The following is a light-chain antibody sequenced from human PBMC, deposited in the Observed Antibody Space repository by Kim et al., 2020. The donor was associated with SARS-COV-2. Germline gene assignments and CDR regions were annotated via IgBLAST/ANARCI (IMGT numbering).Light chain of an antibody. CDR3: QQYNTNSYT. Sequence: SASVGDRVTIPCRASQSISGWLAWYQQKPGQAPKLLIYKASGLQSGVPSRFSGSGSATEFTLTISSLQPDDFATYYCQQYNTNSYTFGQGTKLEI. CDR1: QSISGW. J-gene: IGKJ2*01. V-gene: IGKV1-5*03. CDR2: KAS.